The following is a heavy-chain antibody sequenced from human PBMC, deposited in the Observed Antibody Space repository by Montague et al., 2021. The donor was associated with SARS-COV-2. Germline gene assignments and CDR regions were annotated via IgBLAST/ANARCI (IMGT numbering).Heavy chain of an antibody. CDR1: GVSVTNNY. J-gene: IGHJ5*02. CDR3: ASDCDSSAAGIQT. D-gene: IGHD6-13*01. Sequence: SETLSLTCSVSGVSVTNNYWTWIRQSATKGLEFLGQIFPSGTTTYNASLNGRLTMSRASAKNKFYLRLTSMPAADTAPDLCASDCDSSAAGIQTWGQGTLVAVSS. CDR2: IFPSGTT. V-gene: IGHV4-4*07.